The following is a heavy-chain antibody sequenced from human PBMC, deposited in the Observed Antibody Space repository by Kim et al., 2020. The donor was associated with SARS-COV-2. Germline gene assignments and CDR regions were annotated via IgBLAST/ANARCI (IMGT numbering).Heavy chain of an antibody. CDR2: ISYDGSNK. Sequence: GGSLRLSCAASGFTFSSYGMHWVRQAPGKGLEWVAVISYDGSNKYYADSVKGRFTISRDNSKNTLYLQMNSLRAEDTAVYYCANDLWDYGDHHLPFDYWGQGTLVTVSS. CDR1: GFTFSSYG. D-gene: IGHD4-17*01. V-gene: IGHV3-30*18. CDR3: ANDLWDYGDHHLPFDY. J-gene: IGHJ4*02.